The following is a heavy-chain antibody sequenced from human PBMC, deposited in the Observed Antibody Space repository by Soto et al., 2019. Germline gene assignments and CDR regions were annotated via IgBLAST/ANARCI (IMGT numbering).Heavy chain of an antibody. CDR3: ARGPQADSWFDP. CDR1: GGSISSGGYY. CDR2: IYYSGST. J-gene: IGHJ5*02. Sequence: SETLSLTCTDSGGSISSGGYYWSWIRQHPGKGLEWIGYIYYSGSTYYNPSLKSRVTISVDTSKNQFSLKLSSVTAADTAVYYCARGPQADSWFDPWGQGTLVTVSS. V-gene: IGHV4-31*03. D-gene: IGHD3-22*01.